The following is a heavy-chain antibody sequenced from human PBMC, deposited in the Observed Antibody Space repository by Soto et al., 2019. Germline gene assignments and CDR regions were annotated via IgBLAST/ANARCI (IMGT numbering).Heavy chain of an antibody. CDR3: ARDASYYYDSSGSPYAY. J-gene: IGHJ1*01. CDR1: GFTFSDYY. Sequence: GGSLRLSCAASGFTFSDYYMSWIRQAPGKGLEWVSYISSSSSYTNYADSVKGRFTISRDNAKNSLYLQMNSLRAEDTAVYYCARDASYYYDSSGSPYAYWGQGTLVTVSS. CDR2: ISSSSSYT. V-gene: IGHV3-11*06. D-gene: IGHD3-22*01.